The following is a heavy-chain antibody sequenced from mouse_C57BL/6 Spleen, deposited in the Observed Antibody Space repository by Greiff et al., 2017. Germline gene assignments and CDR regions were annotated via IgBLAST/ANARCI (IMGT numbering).Heavy chain of an antibody. Sequence: VQLQESGAELVKPGASVKMSCKASGYTFTSYWITWVKQRPGQGLEWIGDIYPGSGSTNYNEKFKSKATLTVDTSSSTAYMQLSSLTSEDSAVYYCAREDDYDDGNWYFDVWGTGTTVTVSS. D-gene: IGHD2-4*01. CDR2: IYPGSGST. CDR3: AREDDYDDGNWYFDV. V-gene: IGHV1-55*01. J-gene: IGHJ1*03. CDR1: GYTFTSYW.